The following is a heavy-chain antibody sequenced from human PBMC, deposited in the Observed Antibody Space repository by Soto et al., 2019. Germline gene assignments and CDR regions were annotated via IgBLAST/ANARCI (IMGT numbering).Heavy chain of an antibody. V-gene: IGHV4-39*01. CDR1: GGSISSSRYY. CDR3: TNSNWFDP. D-gene: IGHD3-10*01. Sequence: QLQLQESGPGLVKPSETLALTCTVSGGSISSSRYYWGWIRQPPGKGLEWIGNIYYSGSTYYNPSLKSRVTISVDTSKNQFSLKLSSVTAADTAVSYCTNSNWFDPWGQGTLVTVSS. J-gene: IGHJ5*02. CDR2: IYYSGST.